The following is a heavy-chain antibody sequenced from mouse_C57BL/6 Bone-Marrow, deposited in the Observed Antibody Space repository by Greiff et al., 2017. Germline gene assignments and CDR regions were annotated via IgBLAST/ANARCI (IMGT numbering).Heavy chain of an antibody. CDR1: GYAFTNYL. CDR3: ARSSIYYDYDVDY. CDR2: INPGSGGT. D-gene: IGHD2-4*01. Sequence: QVQLQQSGAELVRPGTSAKVSCKASGYAFTNYLIEWVKQRPGQGLEWIGVINPGSGGTNYNEKFKGKATLTADKSSSTAYMQLSSLTSEDSAVYFCARSSIYYDYDVDYWGQGTTLTVSS. J-gene: IGHJ2*01. V-gene: IGHV1-54*01.